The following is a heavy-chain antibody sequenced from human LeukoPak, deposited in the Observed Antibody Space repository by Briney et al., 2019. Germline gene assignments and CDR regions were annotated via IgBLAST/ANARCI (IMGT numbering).Heavy chain of an antibody. CDR2: INPNSGGT. CDR1: GYTFTCYY. Sequence: ASVKVSCKASGYTFTCYYMHWVRQAPGQGLEWMGWINPNSGGTNYAQKFQGRVTMTRDPSISTASMELSMLRSDDPAVYYCARARSPAVAGNCFDPWGQGTLVTVSS. CDR3: ARARSPAVAGNCFDP. J-gene: IGHJ5*02. V-gene: IGHV1-2*02. D-gene: IGHD6-19*01.